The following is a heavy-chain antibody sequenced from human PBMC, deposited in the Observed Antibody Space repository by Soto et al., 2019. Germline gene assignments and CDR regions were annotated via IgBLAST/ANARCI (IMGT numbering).Heavy chain of an antibody. V-gene: IGHV1-18*01. Sequence: ASVKVSCKASGYTFTSYGISWVRQAPGQGLEWMGWISAYNGNTNYARKLQGRVTMTTDTSTSTACMELRSLRSDDTAVYYCARGVGSGTYYNQYNWFDPWGQGTLVTVSS. CDR3: ARGVGSGTYYNQYNWFDP. J-gene: IGHJ5*02. CDR1: GYTFTSYG. CDR2: ISAYNGNT. D-gene: IGHD3-10*01.